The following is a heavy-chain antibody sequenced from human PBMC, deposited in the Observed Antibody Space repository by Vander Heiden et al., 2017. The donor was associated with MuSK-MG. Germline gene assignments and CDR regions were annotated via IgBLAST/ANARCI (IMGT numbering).Heavy chain of an antibody. D-gene: IGHD1-26*01. CDR3: AREYSGSFNYFDY. J-gene: IGHJ4*02. CDR2: ISGSSSTI. CDR1: GFTFSSDS. Sequence: EVQVVESGGGLVQPGGSLRLSCAASGFTFSSDSMNWVRQAPGKGREWVSYISGSSSTIYYADSVKGRFTISRDNAKNSLYLQMNSLRAEDTAVYYCAREYSGSFNYFDYWGQGTLVTVSS. V-gene: IGHV3-48*01.